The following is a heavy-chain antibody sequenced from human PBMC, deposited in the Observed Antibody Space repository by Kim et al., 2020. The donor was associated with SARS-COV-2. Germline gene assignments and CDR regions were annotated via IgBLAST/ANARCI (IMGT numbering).Heavy chain of an antibody. J-gene: IGHJ6*02. Sequence: SETLSLTCTVSGGSIGSGNYYWNWIRQPAGEGLEWIGRVWTNGSTNYNPSLRSRVTISVDTSKNQFFLKLTSVTAADTAAYYCASGDYYFYGLDLWGQGTTVTVSS. V-gene: IGHV4-61*02. CDR3: ASGDYYFYGLDL. CDR2: VWTNGST. CDR1: GGSIGSGNYY. D-gene: IGHD3-16*01.